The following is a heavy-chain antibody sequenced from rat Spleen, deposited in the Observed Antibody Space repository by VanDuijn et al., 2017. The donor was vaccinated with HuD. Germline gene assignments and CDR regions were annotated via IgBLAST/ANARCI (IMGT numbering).Heavy chain of an antibody. CDR1: GFSLTTYG. V-gene: IGHV2-4*01. Sequence: QVQLKESGPGLVQASRTLSLTCTVSGFSLTTYGVGWVRQPPGKGLEWMGVIWTGGSTEYNSALKSRLSISRDTSKSQVFLKMNSLQTEDTATYYCARESYYYDGSYYLDYWGQGVMVTVSS. CDR3: ARESYYYDGSYYLDY. CDR2: IWTGGST. J-gene: IGHJ2*01. D-gene: IGHD1-12*02.